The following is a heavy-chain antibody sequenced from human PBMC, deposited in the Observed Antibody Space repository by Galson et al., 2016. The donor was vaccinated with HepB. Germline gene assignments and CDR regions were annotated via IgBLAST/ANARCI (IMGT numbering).Heavy chain of an antibody. CDR1: GFTLSSYA. J-gene: IGHJ5*02. CDR3: AKVDYFAGAHWFDP. CDR2: INGSAART. D-gene: IGHD3-9*01. V-gene: IGHV3-23*01. Sequence: SLRLSCAASGFTLSSYAMTWVRQAPGQGLEWVSAINGSAARTYYADSVRGRFTISRDNSRNTLYLQMNSLRAEDTAVYYCAKVDYFAGAHWFDPWGQGTLVTVSS.